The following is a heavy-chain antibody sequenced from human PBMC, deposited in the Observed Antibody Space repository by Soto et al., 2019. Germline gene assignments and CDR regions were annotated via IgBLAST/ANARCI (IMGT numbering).Heavy chain of an antibody. CDR1: GFSLNTSGVC. J-gene: IGHJ6*03. CDR3: ARTYSSTWFDCYYYMDG. V-gene: IGHV2-5*02. Sequence: ITLKESGLTPVKPSQTLTLTCTFSGFSLNTSGVCVGWIRPPPGKALEWLALIYCDGDKRYSPSRKTRLTITKDTTQNQVVLQMTNMDPVDTATFYCARTYSSTWFDCYYYMDGWGAGTTVTVSS. D-gene: IGHD2-2*01. CDR2: IYCDGDK.